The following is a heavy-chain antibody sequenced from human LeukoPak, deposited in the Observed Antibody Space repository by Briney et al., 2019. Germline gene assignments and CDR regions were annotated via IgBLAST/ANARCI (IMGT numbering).Heavy chain of an antibody. V-gene: IGHV4-59*01. Sequence: PSETLSLTCTVSGGSISSYYWSWIRQPPGKGLEWIGYIYYSGSTNYNPSLKSRVTISVDTSKNQFSLKLSSVTAADTAVYYCARVPYGSGSYRFDPWGQGTLVTVSS. J-gene: IGHJ5*02. D-gene: IGHD3-10*01. CDR1: GGSISSYY. CDR3: ARVPYGSGSYRFDP. CDR2: IYYSGST.